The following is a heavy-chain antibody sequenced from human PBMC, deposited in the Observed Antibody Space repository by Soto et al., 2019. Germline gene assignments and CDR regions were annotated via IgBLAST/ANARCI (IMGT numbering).Heavy chain of an antibody. D-gene: IGHD1-26*01. Sequence: EVQLVESGGVVVQPGGSLRLSCVGSGFSCGDFSLHWVRQAPGKGLEWVSLISWDGAYTFYADSVKGRFTVSRDNSNSSLYLQMNRMRSEDTDLYYCIKAGRIMSWGQGTLVTGSS. CDR3: IKAGRIMS. V-gene: IGHV3-43*01. CDR1: GFSCGDFS. CDR2: ISWDGAYT. J-gene: IGHJ4*02.